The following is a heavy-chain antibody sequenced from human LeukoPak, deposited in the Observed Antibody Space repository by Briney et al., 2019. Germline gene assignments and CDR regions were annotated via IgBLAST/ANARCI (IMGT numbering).Heavy chain of an antibody. V-gene: IGHV3-23*02. D-gene: IGHD6-13*01. CDR1: DSWFTFRCYA. Sequence: PGESLRLSCAASDSWFTFRCYAMSWVRRARGKGLEWVSGTSGSDGGTYCGDSVKGRFSISRDISKNTLYVQMNSLRAEDTAVYYCAKDHDSVAAAGNKYWGEGTLVTVSS. CDR2: TSGSDGGT. CDR3: AKDHDSVAAAGNKY. J-gene: IGHJ1*01.